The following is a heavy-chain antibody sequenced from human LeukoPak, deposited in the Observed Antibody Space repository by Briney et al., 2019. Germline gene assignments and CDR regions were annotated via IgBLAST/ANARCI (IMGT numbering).Heavy chain of an antibody. CDR1: GGSISSGSYS. D-gene: IGHD3-10*01. Sequence: SETLSLTCAVSGGSISSGSYSWSWIRQPPGKGLEWIGYIYPRGSTYYNPSLKSRVTISVDTSKNQFSLKLSSVTAADTAVYYCARGAPVIGAFDIWGQGTMVTVSS. V-gene: IGHV4-30-2*01. CDR3: ARGAPVIGAFDI. CDR2: IYPRGST. J-gene: IGHJ3*02.